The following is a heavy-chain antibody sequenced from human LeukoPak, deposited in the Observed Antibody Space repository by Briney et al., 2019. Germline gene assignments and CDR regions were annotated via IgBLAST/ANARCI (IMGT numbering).Heavy chain of an antibody. V-gene: IGHV4-59*12. Sequence: SETLSLTCAVSGGSISSYYWSWIRQPPGKGLEWIGYIYYSGSTNYNPSLKSRVTISVDTSKNQFSLKLSSVTAADTAVYYCARGYGDYAWFDPWGQGTLVTVSS. CDR1: GGSISSYY. J-gene: IGHJ5*02. D-gene: IGHD4-17*01. CDR2: IYYSGST. CDR3: ARGYGDYAWFDP.